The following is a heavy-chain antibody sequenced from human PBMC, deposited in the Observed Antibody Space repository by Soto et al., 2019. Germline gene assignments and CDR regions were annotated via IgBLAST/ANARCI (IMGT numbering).Heavy chain of an antibody. V-gene: IGHV3-30*18. Sequence: GGSLRLSCAASGFTFSSYGMHWVRQAPGKGLEWVAVISYDGSNKYYADSVKGRFTISRDNSKNTLYLQMNSLRAEDTAVYYCAKDIEYYDSSGYYGYGMDVWGQGTTVTVSS. CDR1: GFTFSSYG. CDR3: AKDIEYYDSSGYYGYGMDV. D-gene: IGHD3-22*01. CDR2: ISYDGSNK. J-gene: IGHJ6*02.